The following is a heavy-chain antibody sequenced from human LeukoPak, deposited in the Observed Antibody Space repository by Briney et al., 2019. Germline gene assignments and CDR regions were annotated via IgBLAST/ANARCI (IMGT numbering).Heavy chain of an antibody. D-gene: IGHD6-19*01. CDR1: GGTFSSYA. CDR3: ARAVRYSSGPLTDLLPYSFDY. V-gene: IGHV1-69*05. Sequence: SVRVSCKASGGTFSSYAISWVRQAPGQGLEWMGGIIPIFGTANYAQKFQGRVTITRDTSASTAYMELSGLRSEDMAVYYCARAVRYSSGPLTDLLPYSFDYWGQGTLVTVSS. CDR2: IIPIFGTA. J-gene: IGHJ4*02.